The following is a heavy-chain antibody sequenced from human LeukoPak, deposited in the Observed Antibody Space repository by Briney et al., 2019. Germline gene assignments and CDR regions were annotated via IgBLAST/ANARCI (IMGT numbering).Heavy chain of an antibody. V-gene: IGHV4-61*02. J-gene: IGHJ6*03. CDR3: ARAHLGYCSGSSCYPYYMDV. CDR1: GGSISSGSYY. Sequence: SETLSLTCTVSGGSISSGSYYWSWIRRPAGKGLEWIGRIYTSGSTNYNPSLKSRVTISVDTSKNQFSLKLSSVTAADTAVYYCARAHLGYCSGSSCYPYYMDVWGKGTTVTVSS. D-gene: IGHD2-15*01. CDR2: IYTSGST.